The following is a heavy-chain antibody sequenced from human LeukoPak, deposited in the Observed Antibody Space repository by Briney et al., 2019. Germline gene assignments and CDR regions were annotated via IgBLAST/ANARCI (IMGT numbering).Heavy chain of an antibody. CDR2: ISGSGGST. CDR3: ANNREYDSTDY. CDR1: GFTFSSYA. V-gene: IGHV3-23*01. D-gene: IGHD2/OR15-2a*01. J-gene: IGHJ4*02. Sequence: GGSLRLSCAASGFTFSSYAMSWVRQAPGKGLEWVSAISGSGGSTYYADSVKGRFTISRDNSKHTLYLQMNSLRAADPAVYYCANNREYDSTDYWGQGTLVTVSS.